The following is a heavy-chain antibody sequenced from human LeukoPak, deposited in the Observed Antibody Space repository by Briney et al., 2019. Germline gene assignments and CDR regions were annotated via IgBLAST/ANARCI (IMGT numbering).Heavy chain of an antibody. D-gene: IGHD3-10*01. CDR1: GYSFILYG. J-gene: IGHJ5*02. CDR3: ARDRYGSGSSNWFDP. CDR2: ISTSTGDT. V-gene: IGHV1-18*01. Sequence: ASVKVSCKTSGYSFILYGISWVRQAPGQGPEWMGWISTSTGDTKYTQKFQGRVTITADESTSTAYMELSSLRSEDTAVYYCARDRYGSGSSNWFDPWGQGTLVTVSS.